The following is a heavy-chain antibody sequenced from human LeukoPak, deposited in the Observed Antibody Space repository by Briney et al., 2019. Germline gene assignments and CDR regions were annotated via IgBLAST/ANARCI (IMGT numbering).Heavy chain of an antibody. CDR2: ISAYNGNT. D-gene: IGHD4-23*01. Sequence: ASVNGSCKTSGYTFTNYGITWVRQAPGQGLEWMGWISAYNGNTNYAQKFQGRVTMTTDTSTSTAYMELRSLRSDDTAVYYCARYGGFDYWGQGTLVTVSS. V-gene: IGHV1-18*01. CDR1: GYTFTNYG. J-gene: IGHJ4*02. CDR3: ARYGGFDY.